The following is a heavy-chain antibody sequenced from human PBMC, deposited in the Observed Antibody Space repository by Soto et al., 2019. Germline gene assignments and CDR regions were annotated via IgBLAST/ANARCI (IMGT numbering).Heavy chain of an antibody. Sequence: QVQLVQSGAEVKKPGSSVKVSCKASGGTFSSYTFSWVRQAPGQGLEWMGRIIPMLGIANYAQKFQGRVTITADKCTSTAYMELSRLRSEDTAVYYCANRGYSYGFVIYWGQGTLVTVSS. D-gene: IGHD5-18*01. CDR2: IIPMLGIA. CDR1: GGTFSSYT. CDR3: ANRGYSYGFVIY. J-gene: IGHJ4*02. V-gene: IGHV1-69*02.